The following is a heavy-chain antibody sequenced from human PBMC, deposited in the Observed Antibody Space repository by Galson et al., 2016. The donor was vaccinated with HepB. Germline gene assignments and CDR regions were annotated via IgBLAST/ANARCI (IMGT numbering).Heavy chain of an antibody. CDR1: GYTFTSYG. D-gene: IGHD3-3*01. CDR3: ARIGGVVPTNWFDP. V-gene: IGHV1-18*01. J-gene: IGHJ5*02. Sequence: SVKVSCKASGYTFTSYGISWVRQAPGQGLEWMGWISTYNGNTNYAQNLQGRVTMTTDTSTNTAYMELRSLRSDDTAVYYCARIGGVVPTNWFDPWGQGTLVTVSS. CDR2: ISTYNGNT.